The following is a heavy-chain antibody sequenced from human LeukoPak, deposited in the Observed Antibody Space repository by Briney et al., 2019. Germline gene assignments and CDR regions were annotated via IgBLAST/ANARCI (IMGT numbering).Heavy chain of an antibody. J-gene: IGHJ5*02. Sequence: QPGGSLRLSCAASAFTFSSYAMNWVRQAPGKGLEWVSGISGGGGSTYYADSVKGRFTISRDNSKNTLYLQMDSLRAEDTALYYCAKGSGINYYHWIDPRGQGTLVTVSS. CDR1: AFTFSSYA. V-gene: IGHV3-23*01. CDR3: AKGSGINYYHWIDP. CDR2: ISGGGGST. D-gene: IGHD3-22*01.